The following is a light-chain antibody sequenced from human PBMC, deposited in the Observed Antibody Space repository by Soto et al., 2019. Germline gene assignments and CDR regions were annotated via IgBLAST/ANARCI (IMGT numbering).Light chain of an antibody. J-gene: IGLJ3*02. CDR3: QTWGTGIV. V-gene: IGLV4-69*01. CDR2: VSSDGSH. CDR1: AGHSNNA. Sequence: QSVLTQSPSASASLGASVKLTCTLSAGHSNNAIAWHQQPPEKGPRYLMRVSSDGSHNKGAGIPDRYSGSSSGSERYLTISSLQAEDEADYYCQTWGTGIVFGGGTKLTVL.